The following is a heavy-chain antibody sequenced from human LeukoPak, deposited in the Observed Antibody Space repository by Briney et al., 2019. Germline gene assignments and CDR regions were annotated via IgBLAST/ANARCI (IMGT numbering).Heavy chain of an antibody. CDR3: AKDMVRGVPPLDAFDI. V-gene: IGHV3-7*03. CDR1: GFTFSSYW. Sequence: GGSLRLSCATSGFTFSSYWMSWVRQAPGKGLEWVANINQDGSEKYYMDSVKGRFTISRDNAKNTLYLDMISLRAEDTAVYYCAKDMVRGVPPLDAFDIWGQGTMVTVSS. CDR2: INQDGSEK. D-gene: IGHD3-10*01. J-gene: IGHJ3*02.